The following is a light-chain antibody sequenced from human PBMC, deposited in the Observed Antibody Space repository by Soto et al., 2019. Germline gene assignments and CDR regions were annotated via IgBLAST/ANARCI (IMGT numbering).Light chain of an antibody. Sequence: EIVMTQSPATLSVSPGERATLSCRASQGVSILLAWYQQKPGQAPRLLIHGATTRATGIPARFSGSGSGTEFTLTISSLQSEDFAVYYCQQYNNWPPTFGRGTRLEIK. V-gene: IGKV3-15*01. CDR1: QGVSIL. J-gene: IGKJ5*01. CDR3: QQYNNWPPT. CDR2: GAT.